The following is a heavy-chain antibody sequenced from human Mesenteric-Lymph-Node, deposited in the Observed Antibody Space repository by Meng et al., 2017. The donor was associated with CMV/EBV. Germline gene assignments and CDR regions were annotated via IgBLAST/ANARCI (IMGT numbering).Heavy chain of an antibody. D-gene: IGHD3/OR15-3a*01. CDR2: IYPGDSDT. V-gene: IGHV5-51*01. Sequence: GESLKISCKGSGYSFSTYWIGWVRQMPGKGLEWMGIIYPGDSDTRYSPSFQGQVTISADRSISTAYLQWSSLKASDTAIYYCAREGLDYRSDYWGQGTLVTVSS. J-gene: IGHJ4*02. CDR3: AREGLDYRSDY. CDR1: GYSFSTYW.